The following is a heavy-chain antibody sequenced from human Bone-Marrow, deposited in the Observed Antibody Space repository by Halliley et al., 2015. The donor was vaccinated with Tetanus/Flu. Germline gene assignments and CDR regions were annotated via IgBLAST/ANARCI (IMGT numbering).Heavy chain of an antibody. CDR3: ARALLPYKWNEGVGY. CDR2: MYPSGSS. V-gene: IGHV4-59*01. Sequence: GYMYPSGSSNYNPSPKSRVPISGDTSKSQFSLKLNAVAAADTAVYYCARALLPYKWNEGVGYWGQGTLVTGAS. D-gene: IGHD1-20*01. J-gene: IGHJ4*02.